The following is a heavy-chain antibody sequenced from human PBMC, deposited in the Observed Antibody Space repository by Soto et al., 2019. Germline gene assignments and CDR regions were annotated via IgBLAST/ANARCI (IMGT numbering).Heavy chain of an antibody. CDR2: IYYSGTH. V-gene: IGHV4-59*01. CDR1: GGSISGYY. CDR3: ARGAYCSGGSCIYDFGY. Sequence: SETLSLTCTVSGGSISGYYWSWFRQPPGKGLEWIGYIYYSGTHNYNPSLKSRLTISVDTSKNQFSLELNSVTAADTAVYYCARGAYCSGGSCIYDFGYWGQGSLVTVAS. D-gene: IGHD2-15*01. J-gene: IGHJ4*02.